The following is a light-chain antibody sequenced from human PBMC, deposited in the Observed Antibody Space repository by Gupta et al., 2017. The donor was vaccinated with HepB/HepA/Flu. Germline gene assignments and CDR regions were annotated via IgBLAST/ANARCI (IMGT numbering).Light chain of an antibody. CDR2: KVS. J-gene: IGKJ4*01. CDR1: QGLVYSDGNTY. CDR3: MQASHWPLT. V-gene: IGKV2-30*01. Sequence: DVVMTQSPLSLPVTLGQPASISCRSSQGLVYSDGNTYLNWFHQRQGQSPRRLIYKVSNRDSGGPDRFSGSGSGDMDTLRISRVEADDVGIYYCMQASHWPLTFGGGTKVEIK.